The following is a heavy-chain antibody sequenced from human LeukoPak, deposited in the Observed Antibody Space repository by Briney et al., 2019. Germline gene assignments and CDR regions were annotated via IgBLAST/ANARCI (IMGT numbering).Heavy chain of an antibody. J-gene: IGHJ4*02. V-gene: IGHV1-18*01. CDR3: ARDYYYDSSGYSSYFDY. CDR2: ISAYNGNT. D-gene: IGHD3-22*01. CDR1: GYTFTSYG. Sequence: ASVKVSCKASGYTFTSYGISWVRQAPGQGLEWMGWISAYNGNTNYAQKLQGRVTMTTDTSTSTAYVELRSLRSDDTAVYCCARDYYYDSSGYSSYFDYWGQGTLVTVSS.